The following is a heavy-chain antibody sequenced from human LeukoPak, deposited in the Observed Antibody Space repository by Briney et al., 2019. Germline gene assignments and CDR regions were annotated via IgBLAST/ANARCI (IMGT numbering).Heavy chain of an antibody. CDR3: AGVTSSAAFEI. CDR2: TYYRSKWFN. D-gene: IGHD2-21*02. CDR1: GDSVSSNIAA. J-gene: IGHJ3*02. V-gene: IGHV6-1*01. Sequence: SQTLSLTCDISGDSVSSNIAAWTWIRQSPSRGLEWLGRTYYRSKWFNDYALSVRGRITINPDTSKNQFSPQLRSVTPEDTAVYYCAGVTSSAAFEIWGQGTMVTVSS.